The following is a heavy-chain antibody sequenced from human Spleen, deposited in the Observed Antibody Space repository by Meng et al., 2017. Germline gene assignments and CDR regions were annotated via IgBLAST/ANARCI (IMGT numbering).Heavy chain of an antibody. J-gene: IGHJ4*02. Sequence: QVRLVQSGSEFKKPGDSVKVSCKASGYTFTSYPMNWVRQAPGQGLEWMGWISAYNGNTNYAQKLQGRVSMTTDTSTSTAYMELRSLRSDDTAVYYCARYDGGATEFDYWGQGTLVTVSS. D-gene: IGHD1-26*01. CDR3: ARYDGGATEFDY. CDR2: ISAYNGNT. CDR1: GYTFTSYP. V-gene: IGHV1-18*01.